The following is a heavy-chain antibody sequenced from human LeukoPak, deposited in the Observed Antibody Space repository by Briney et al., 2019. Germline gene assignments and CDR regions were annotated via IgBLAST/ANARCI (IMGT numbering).Heavy chain of an antibody. CDR1: GYTFTSYD. CDR2: MNPNSGNT. D-gene: IGHD2-2*01. CDR3: ARGRRAEGYCSSTSCLYYMDV. V-gene: IGHV1-8*01. J-gene: IGHJ6*03. Sequence: ASVKVSCKASGYTFTSYDINWVRQATGQGLEWMGWMNPNSGNTGYAQKFQGRVTMTRNTSVSTAYMELSSLRSEDTAVYYCARGRRAEGYCSSTSCLYYMDVWGKGTTVTVSS.